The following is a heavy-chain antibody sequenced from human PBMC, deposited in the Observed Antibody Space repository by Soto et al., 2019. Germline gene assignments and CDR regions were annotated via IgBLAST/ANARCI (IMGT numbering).Heavy chain of an antibody. J-gene: IGHJ4*02. CDR3: AREGGGGHASRYFEY. CDR1: GFTVSSDY. CDR2: IYSGGST. V-gene: IGHV3-66*01. Sequence: PGGSLRLSCAASGFTVSSDYMSWVRQAPGKGLEWVSVIYSGGSTYYADSVKGRFTISRDNSKNTLYLQMNSLRAEDTAVYYRAREGGGGHASRYFEYWGQGTLVTVSS. D-gene: IGHD5-12*01.